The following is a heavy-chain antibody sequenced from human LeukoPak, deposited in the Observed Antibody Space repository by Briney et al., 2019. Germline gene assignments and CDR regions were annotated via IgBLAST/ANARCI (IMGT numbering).Heavy chain of an antibody. CDR2: IYSRANT. V-gene: IGHV3-66*01. Sequence: PGGSLRLSCPASGFTVSSNYMTWVRQAPGKGLEPVSVIYSRANTSSADSVKGRFTMSRDNSKNTLYVQMNDLIAEYSSVYYGLRDVWSSDLISMIRPGANWCQGTLVTVSS. J-gene: IGHJ4*02. D-gene: IGHD3-22*01. CDR3: LRDVWSSDLISMIRPGAN. CDR1: GFTVSSNY.